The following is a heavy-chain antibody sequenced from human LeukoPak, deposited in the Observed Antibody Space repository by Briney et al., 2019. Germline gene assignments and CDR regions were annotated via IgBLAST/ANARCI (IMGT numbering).Heavy chain of an antibody. D-gene: IGHD6-19*01. CDR3: ASRIAVAGTGWFDP. Sequence: PGGSLRLSCSASGFTFSSYSMNWVRQAPGKGLEWVSSISSSSSYIYYADSVKGRFTISRDNAKNSLYLQMNSLRAEDTAVYYCASRIAVAGTGWFDPWGQGTLVTVSS. CDR1: GFTFSSYS. V-gene: IGHV3-21*01. CDR2: ISSSSSYI. J-gene: IGHJ5*02.